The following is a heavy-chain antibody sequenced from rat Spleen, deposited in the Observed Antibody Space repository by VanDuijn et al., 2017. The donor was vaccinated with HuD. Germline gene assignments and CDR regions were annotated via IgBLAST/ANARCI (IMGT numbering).Heavy chain of an antibody. CDR2: ISYDGSST. D-gene: IGHD1-11*01. Sequence: EVQLVESDGGLVQPGRSLKLSCAASGFTFSDYYMAWVRQAPTKGLEWVATISYDGSSTYYRDSVKGRFTISRDNAKSTLYLQKDSLRPEDTATYYCARRGYLSNWYFDFWGPGIMVTVSS. J-gene: IGHJ1*01. CDR3: ARRGYLSNWYFDF. V-gene: IGHV5-29*01. CDR1: GFTFSDYY.